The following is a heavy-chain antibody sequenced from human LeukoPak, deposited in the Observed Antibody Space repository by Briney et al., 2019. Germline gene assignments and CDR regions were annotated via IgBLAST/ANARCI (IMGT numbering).Heavy chain of an antibody. CDR1: GFTFSSYW. CDR3: AKVASGDAQARLNY. V-gene: IGHV3-74*01. Sequence: PGGSLRLSCAASGFTFSSYWMHWVRQAPGKGLVWVSRISSDGSSTSYADSVKGRFTISRDNAKNTLYLQMNSLRAEDTAVYYCAKVASGDAQARLNYWGQGTLVTVSS. D-gene: IGHD4-17*01. CDR2: ISSDGSST. J-gene: IGHJ4*02.